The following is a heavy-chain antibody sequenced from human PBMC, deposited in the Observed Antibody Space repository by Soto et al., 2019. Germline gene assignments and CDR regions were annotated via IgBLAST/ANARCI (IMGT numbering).Heavy chain of an antibody. Sequence: ASVKVSCRASGYSFTNNDVSWVRQATGQGLEWMGWMNPGSGDTGYAQKFQGRVTMTRDISIATAYMELSSLRSDDKAIYYCARMETFGSLNWFDPCGQLTLVAVSS. CDR3: ARMETFGSLNWFDP. J-gene: IGHJ5*02. D-gene: IGHD3-16*01. V-gene: IGHV1-8*01. CDR1: GYSFTNND. CDR2: MNPGSGDT.